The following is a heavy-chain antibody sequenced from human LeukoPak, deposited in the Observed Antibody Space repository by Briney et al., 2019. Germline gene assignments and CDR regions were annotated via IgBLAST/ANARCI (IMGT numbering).Heavy chain of an antibody. Sequence: ASVKASCKASGYTFTGYYMHWVRQAPGQGLEWMGWINPNSGGTNYAQKFQGRVTMTRDTSISTAYMELSRLRSDDTAVYYCARESGYGDRGENWFDPWGQGTLVTVSS. CDR2: INPNSGGT. CDR3: ARESGYGDRGENWFDP. CDR1: GYTFTGYY. J-gene: IGHJ5*02. D-gene: IGHD4-17*01. V-gene: IGHV1-2*02.